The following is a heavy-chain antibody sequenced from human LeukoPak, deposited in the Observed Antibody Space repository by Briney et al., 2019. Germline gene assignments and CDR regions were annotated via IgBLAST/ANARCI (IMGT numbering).Heavy chain of an antibody. J-gene: IGHJ6*02. D-gene: IGHD3-9*01. CDR1: GYTFTSSN. CDR3: ARGLDVERSSAWSWGPKKFYYNVMDV. Sequence: AAVRVSCKVSGYTFTSSNINWVRQAPGQGLEWMGWKNPSSDNTAYAQRFQGRVTMTRDTSTNTAFLQLTSLRSEDTAVYYCARGLDVERSSAWSWGPKKFYYNVMDVWGQGTTVTVSS. V-gene: IGHV1-8*01. CDR2: KNPSSDNT.